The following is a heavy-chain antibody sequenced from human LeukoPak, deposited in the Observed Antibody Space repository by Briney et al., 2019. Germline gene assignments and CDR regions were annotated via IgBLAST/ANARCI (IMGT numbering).Heavy chain of an antibody. CDR1: GFTFSDYY. Sequence: PGGSLGLSCAASGFTFSDYYMSWIRQAPGKGLEWVSYISSSGSTIYYADSVKGRFTISRDNAKNSLYLQMNSLRAEDTAVYYCARDYYYDSSGYKKYWGQGTLVTVSS. CDR3: ARDYYYDSSGYKKY. D-gene: IGHD3-22*01. V-gene: IGHV3-11*04. CDR2: ISSSGSTI. J-gene: IGHJ4*02.